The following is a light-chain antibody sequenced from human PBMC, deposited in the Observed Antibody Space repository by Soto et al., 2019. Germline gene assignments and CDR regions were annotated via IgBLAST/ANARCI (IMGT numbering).Light chain of an antibody. CDR1: SSDVGLYNY. CDR2: DVS. V-gene: IGLV2-11*01. J-gene: IGLJ1*01. Sequence: QSALTQPRSVSGSPGQSVTISCTGTSSDVGLYNYVSWYQQHPGKAPKVMIYDVSERPTGITDRFSGSKSGDTASLTISGVQAEDEADYYCCSYAGSPRYVFGTGTKVTVL. CDR3: CSYAGSPRYV.